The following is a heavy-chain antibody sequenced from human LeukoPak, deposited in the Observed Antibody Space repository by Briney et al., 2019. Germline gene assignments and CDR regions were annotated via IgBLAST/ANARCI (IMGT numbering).Heavy chain of an antibody. CDR2: FDPEDGET. CDR1: GYTLTELS. D-gene: IGHD6-13*01. Sequence: ASVKVSCKVSGYTLTELSMHWVRQAPGKGLEWMGGFDPEDGETIYAQKFQGRVTMTEDTSTDTAYMELSSLRSEDTAVYYCATDLGSSWYRGAFDIWGQGTMVTVSS. V-gene: IGHV1-24*01. J-gene: IGHJ3*02. CDR3: ATDLGSSWYRGAFDI.